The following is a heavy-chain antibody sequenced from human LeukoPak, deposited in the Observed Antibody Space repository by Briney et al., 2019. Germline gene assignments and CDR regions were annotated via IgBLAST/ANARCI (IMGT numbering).Heavy chain of an antibody. V-gene: IGHV4-39*01. CDR1: GVSISRSRYF. J-gene: IGHJ4*02. CDR3: ARGEQQLVGYFDY. Sequence: PSETLSLTCTVSGVSISRSRYFWGRIRQPPGKGLEWIGTISYSGSTYYNPSLKSRVTISVDTSKNQFSLKLSSVTAADTAVYFCARGEQQLVGYFDYWGQGTLVTVSS. CDR2: ISYSGST. D-gene: IGHD6-13*01.